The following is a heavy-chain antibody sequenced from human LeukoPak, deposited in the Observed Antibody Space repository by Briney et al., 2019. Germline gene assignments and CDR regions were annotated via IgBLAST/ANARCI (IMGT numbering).Heavy chain of an antibody. Sequence: GGSLRLSCAASGFTFTTYWMSWVRQAPGKGLEWVSDISGSGTSTYYADSVKGRFTISRDNSKNTLYLQMNSLRAEDTAVYYCARNSLRYFDWLSGYDYWGQGTLVTVSS. CDR2: ISGSGTST. CDR1: GFTFTTYW. V-gene: IGHV3-23*01. D-gene: IGHD3-9*01. CDR3: ARNSLRYFDWLSGYDY. J-gene: IGHJ4*02.